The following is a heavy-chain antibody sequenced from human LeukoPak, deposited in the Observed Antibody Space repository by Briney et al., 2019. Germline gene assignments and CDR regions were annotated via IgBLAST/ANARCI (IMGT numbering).Heavy chain of an antibody. CDR3: AKKGYYDGSGYYMYYFDH. Sequence: SGGSLRLSCAASGFTFSSYWMSWVRQAPGKGLEWVSAISGSGGTAYYADSVRGRFTISRDNSKNTLYLQMNSLRAEDTAVYYCAKKGYYDGSGYYMYYFDHWGQGTLVTVSS. J-gene: IGHJ4*02. V-gene: IGHV3-23*01. CDR1: GFTFSSYW. D-gene: IGHD3-22*01. CDR2: ISGSGGTA.